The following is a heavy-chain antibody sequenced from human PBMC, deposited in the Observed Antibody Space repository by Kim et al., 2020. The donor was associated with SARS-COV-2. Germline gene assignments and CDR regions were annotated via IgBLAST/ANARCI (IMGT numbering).Heavy chain of an antibody. CDR1: GFTFSDYY. Sequence: GGSLRLSCAASGFTFSDYYMSWIRQAPGKGLEWVSYISSSSSYTNYADSVKGRFTISRDNAKNPLYLQMNSLRAEDTAVYYCEKVGYDYVWGSYRDYYYYYGMDVWGQGTTVTVSS. CDR3: EKVGYDYVWGSYRDYYYYYGMDV. CDR2: ISSSSSYT. J-gene: IGHJ6*02. V-gene: IGHV3-11*05. D-gene: IGHD3-16*02.